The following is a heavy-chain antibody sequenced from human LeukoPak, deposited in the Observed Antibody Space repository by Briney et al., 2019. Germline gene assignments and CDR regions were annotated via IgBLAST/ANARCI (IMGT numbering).Heavy chain of an antibody. Sequence: GGSLRLSCAASGFTFSDYNMNWVRQTPEKGLEWVSSITSGTTYIYYADSVRGRLTLSRDNAKNSLYLQMNSLRAEDTAVYYCARWPYSSSYYFDYWGQGTLVTVSS. D-gene: IGHD6-6*01. J-gene: IGHJ4*02. CDR3: ARWPYSSSYYFDY. CDR1: GFTFSDYN. CDR2: ITSGTTYI. V-gene: IGHV3-21*01.